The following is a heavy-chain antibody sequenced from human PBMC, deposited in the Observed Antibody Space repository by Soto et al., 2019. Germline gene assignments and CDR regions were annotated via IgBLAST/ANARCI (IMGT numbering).Heavy chain of an antibody. V-gene: IGHV4-30-2*06. J-gene: IGHJ6*02. Sequence: SETLSLTCTVSGGSITSGGYSWTWIRQSPGKGLEWIGYTYQSGSAYYNPSLKSRVTISVDRSQNQFSLNLTSVTAADTAVYYCARDYYGMDVWGQGTTVTVSS. CDR1: GGSITSGGYS. CDR2: TYQSGSA. CDR3: ARDYYGMDV.